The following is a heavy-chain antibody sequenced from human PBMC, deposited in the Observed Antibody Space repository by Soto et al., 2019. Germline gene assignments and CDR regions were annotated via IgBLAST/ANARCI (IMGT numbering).Heavy chain of an antibody. D-gene: IGHD3-22*01. Sequence: ETLSRTCAVSGGSISSDYWSWIRQPPGKGLEWIGYIYYSGSTNYNPSLKSRVTISVDTSKNQFSLKLSSVTAADTAVYYCARLYYYDSSGYPTYNWFDPWGQGTLVTVSS. CDR3: ARLYYYDSSGYPTYNWFDP. V-gene: IGHV4-59*01. CDR1: GGSISSDY. J-gene: IGHJ5*02. CDR2: IYYSGST.